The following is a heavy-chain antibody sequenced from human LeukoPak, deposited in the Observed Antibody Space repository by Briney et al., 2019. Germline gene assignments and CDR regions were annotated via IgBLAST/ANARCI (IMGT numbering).Heavy chain of an antibody. D-gene: IGHD4-17*01. V-gene: IGHV3-53*01. J-gene: IGHJ4*02. CDR1: GFTVSSNY. CDR3: AKDDDYVEYGYYFDF. Sequence: GGSLRLSCAASGFTVSSNYMSWVRQAPGKGLEWVSVIYSGGSTYYADSVKGRFTISRHNSKNTLYLQMNSLRAEDTAVYYCAKDDDYVEYGYYFDFWGQGTLVTVSS. CDR2: IYSGGST.